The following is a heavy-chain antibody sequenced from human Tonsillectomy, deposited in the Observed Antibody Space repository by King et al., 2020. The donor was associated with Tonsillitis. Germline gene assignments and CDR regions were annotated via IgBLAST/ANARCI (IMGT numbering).Heavy chain of an antibody. J-gene: IGHJ3*02. CDR1: GLTVSSPY. D-gene: IGHD2-2*01. Sequence: VQLVESGGGLVQPGGSLRLSCAVSGLTVSSPYINWVRQAPGKGLEWVTVIYRGGTTYYADSVKGRFTRSRDDSKNPVYLQMNSLRGEDTAVYYCARDPSSDIQLYAFDIWGQGTMVTGSS. CDR3: ARDPSSDIQLYAFDI. V-gene: IGHV3-53*04. CDR2: IYRGGTT.